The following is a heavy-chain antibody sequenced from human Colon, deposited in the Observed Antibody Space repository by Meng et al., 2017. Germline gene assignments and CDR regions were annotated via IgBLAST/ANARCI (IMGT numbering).Heavy chain of an antibody. Sequence: GGSLRLSCAASGFIFSTYAMHWVRQAPGKGPEWVTVISSDGSQTYYADSVRGRLTISRDNSKNTLFLQMSSLRAEDTALYYCPGEDYYGRHVLDALDIWGQETMVTVSS. CDR3: PGEDYYGRHVLDALDI. J-gene: IGHJ3*02. V-gene: IGHV3-30*15. CDR1: GFIFSTYA. CDR2: ISSDGSQT. D-gene: IGHD3-10*01.